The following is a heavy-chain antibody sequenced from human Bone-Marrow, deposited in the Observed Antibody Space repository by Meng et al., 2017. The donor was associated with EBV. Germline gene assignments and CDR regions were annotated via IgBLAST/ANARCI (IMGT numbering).Heavy chain of an antibody. J-gene: IGHJ4*02. CDR1: GGSVSSGSYY. Sequence: QVQLQDSGPGLVKPSETLSLTCTVSGGSVSSGSYYWSWIRQPPGKGLEWIGYIYYSGSTNYNPSLKSRVTISVDTSKNQFSLKLSSVTAADTAEYYCARDNVDTAMVPHWGQGTLVTVSS. V-gene: IGHV4-61*01. CDR2: IYYSGST. CDR3: ARDNVDTAMVPH. D-gene: IGHD5-18*01.